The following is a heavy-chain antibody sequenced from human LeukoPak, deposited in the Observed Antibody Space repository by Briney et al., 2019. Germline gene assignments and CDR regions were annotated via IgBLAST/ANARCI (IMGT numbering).Heavy chain of an antibody. Sequence: SETLSLTCTVSGDSINRGDSYWSWIRQPPGKGLEWIGYIYLGGNTYYHPSLKSRVSISLETSKNQFSLKLSSVTAADTALYYCARGPGKCSGDSCYSDPFNLWGQGTLVIVSS. CDR2: IYLGGNT. D-gene: IGHD2-15*01. CDR3: ARGPGKCSGDSCYSDPFNL. CDR1: GDSINRGDSY. V-gene: IGHV4-30-4*01. J-gene: IGHJ4*02.